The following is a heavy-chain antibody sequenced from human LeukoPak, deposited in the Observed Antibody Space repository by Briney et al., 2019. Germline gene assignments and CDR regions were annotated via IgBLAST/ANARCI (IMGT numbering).Heavy chain of an antibody. J-gene: IGHJ4*02. Sequence: SVKVSCKASAGTFGSDIINWVRQAPGQGLEWMGRIIPRVDITNYAQKFQDRVTITADRSTSTVYMELSTLRSDDTAVYYCATARMNDYGGQGPRSPSPQ. V-gene: IGHV1-69*02. CDR1: AGTFGSDI. CDR3: ATARMNDY. CDR2: IIPRVDIT. D-gene: IGHD5-24*01.